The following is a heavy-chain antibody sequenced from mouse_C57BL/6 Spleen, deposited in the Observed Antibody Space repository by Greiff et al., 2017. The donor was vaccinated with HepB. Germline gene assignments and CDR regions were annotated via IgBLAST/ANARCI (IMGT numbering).Heavy chain of an antibody. CDR2: ISYDGSN. D-gene: IGHD3-2*02. CDR1: GYSITSGYY. V-gene: IGHV3-6*01. CDR3: ARETAQAPWFAY. Sequence: EVKLMESGPGLVKPSQSLSLTCSVTGYSITSGYYWNWIRQFPGNKLEWMGYISYDGSNNYNPSLKNRISITRDTSKNQFFLKLNSVTTEDTATYYCARETAQAPWFAYWGQGTLVTVSA. J-gene: IGHJ3*01.